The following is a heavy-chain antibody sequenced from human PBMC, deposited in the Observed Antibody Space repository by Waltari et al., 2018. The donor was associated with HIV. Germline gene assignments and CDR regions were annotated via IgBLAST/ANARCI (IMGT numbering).Heavy chain of an antibody. Sequence: EVQLVQSGAEVKKPGESLKISCQGSGYNFTNYWIGWVRQMPGKGLEWMGIIYPGDSDTTYSPSFQGQVTISADKSISTAYLQWSSLKASDTAMYYCARQVRGAAAGRTLGYFYSYGLDVWGQGTTVTVSS. CDR1: GYNFTNYW. D-gene: IGHD6-13*01. CDR3: ARQVRGAAAGRTLGYFYSYGLDV. CDR2: IYPGDSDT. J-gene: IGHJ6*02. V-gene: IGHV5-51*01.